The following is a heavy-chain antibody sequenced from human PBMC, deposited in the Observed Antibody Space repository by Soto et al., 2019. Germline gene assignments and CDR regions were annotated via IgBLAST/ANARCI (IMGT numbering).Heavy chain of an antibody. CDR1: GGSFSCYY. V-gene: IGHV4-34*01. Sequence: SETLSLTCAVYGGSFSCYYWSWIRQPPGKGLEWIGEINHSGSTNYNPSLKSRVTISVDTSKNQFSLKLSSVTAADTAVYYCAXVNWAVAGTGDYYGMDVWGQGTTVTVSS. CDR3: AXVNWAVAGTGDYYGMDV. CDR2: INHSGST. J-gene: IGHJ6*02. D-gene: IGHD6-19*01.